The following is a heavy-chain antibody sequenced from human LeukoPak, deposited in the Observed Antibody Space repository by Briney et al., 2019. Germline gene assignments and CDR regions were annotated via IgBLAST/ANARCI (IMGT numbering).Heavy chain of an antibody. J-gene: IGHJ4*02. CDR2: TCYRSKWYN. Sequence: SQTLSLTCAISGDSVSSDSATWNWIRQSPSRGLEWLGRTCYRSKWYNDYAVSVKSRITINPDTSKNQFSLHLNSVTPEDTAVYYCAGSGSYRFDYWGQGTLVTVSS. D-gene: IGHD1-26*01. V-gene: IGHV6-1*01. CDR3: AGSGSYRFDY. CDR1: GDSVSSDSAT.